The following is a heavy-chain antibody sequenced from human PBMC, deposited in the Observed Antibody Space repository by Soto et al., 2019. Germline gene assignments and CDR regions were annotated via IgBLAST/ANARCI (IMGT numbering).Heavy chain of an antibody. V-gene: IGHV1-2*02. J-gene: IGHJ5*02. Sequence: QVQLVQSGAGVRKPGASVKVPCKASGYIFSGNYLHWVRRAPGQGLEWMAWINAKNGATNYAQKLRGRATVTRDTSISTTYLELSGLTSDDTAVYYCARAREDSSGWFDHWGQGTQVTVSP. CDR1: GYIFSGNY. CDR3: ARAREDSSGWFDH. D-gene: IGHD6-19*01. CDR2: INAKNGAT.